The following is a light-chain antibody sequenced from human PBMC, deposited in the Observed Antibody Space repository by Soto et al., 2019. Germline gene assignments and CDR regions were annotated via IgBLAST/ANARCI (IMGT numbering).Light chain of an antibody. Sequence: QSALTQPASVSGSPGQSITISCTGTSSDVGGYNYVSWHQQHPGKAPKLMIFEVSYRPSGVCDRFSGSKSGNTASLTISGLQADDEADYYCSSNTRSSLYVFGTGTKVTVL. V-gene: IGLV2-14*01. CDR3: SSNTRSSLYV. CDR2: EVS. CDR1: SSDVGGYNY. J-gene: IGLJ1*01.